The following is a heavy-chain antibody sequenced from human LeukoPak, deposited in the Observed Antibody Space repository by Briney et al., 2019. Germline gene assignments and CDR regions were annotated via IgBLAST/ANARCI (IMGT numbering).Heavy chain of an antibody. V-gene: IGHV7-4-1*02. CDR1: GYTFTSYA. Sequence: GASVKVSCKASGYTFTSYAMNWVRQAPGQGLEWMGWINTNTGNPTYAQGFTGRFVFSLDTSVSTAYLQISSLKAEDTAVYYCARSLRHEITYYYGSGTRYFDLWGRGTLVTVSS. J-gene: IGHJ2*01. D-gene: IGHD3-10*01. CDR3: ARSLRHEITYYYGSGTRYFDL. CDR2: INTNTGNP.